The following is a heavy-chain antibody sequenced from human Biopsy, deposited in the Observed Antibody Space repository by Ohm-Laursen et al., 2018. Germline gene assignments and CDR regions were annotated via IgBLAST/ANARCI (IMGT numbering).Heavy chain of an antibody. CDR2: IYYSGST. J-gene: IGHJ6*02. CDR1: GGSISSYY. Sequence: GTLSLTCTVSGGSISSYYWSWIRQPPGKGLEWIGYIYYSGSTNYNPSLKSRVTISVDTSKNQFSLKLSSVTAADTAVYFCARDVKRYCSGTSCYSGYFGMDVWGQGTTVTVSS. CDR3: ARDVKRYCSGTSCYSGYFGMDV. D-gene: IGHD2-2*01. V-gene: IGHV4-59*12.